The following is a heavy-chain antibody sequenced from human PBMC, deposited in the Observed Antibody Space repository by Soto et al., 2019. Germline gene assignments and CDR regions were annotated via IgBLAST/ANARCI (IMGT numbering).Heavy chain of an antibody. CDR1: GGSISSGGYS. CDR3: ARDGGDGGYWSRHYYGMDV. CDR2: IYHSGST. J-gene: IGHJ6*02. D-gene: IGHD2-21*01. V-gene: IGHV4-30-2*01. Sequence: KASETLSLTCAVSGGSISSGGYSWSWIRQPPGKGLEWIGYIYHSGSTYYNPSLKSRVTISVDRSKNQFSLKLSSVTAADTAVYYCARDGGDGGYWSRHYYGMDVWGQGTTVTVSS.